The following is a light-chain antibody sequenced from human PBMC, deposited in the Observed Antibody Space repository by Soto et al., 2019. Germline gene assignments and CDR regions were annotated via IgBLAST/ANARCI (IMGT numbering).Light chain of an antibody. V-gene: IGLV2-8*01. CDR3: SSYTNSGV. CDR2: EVS. J-gene: IGLJ1*01. Sequence: HSSLTQPPSASGSPGQSVTISCTGTSSDVGGYNYVSWYQQHPGKAPKAMIYEVSKRPSGVPDRFSGSKSGNTASLTVSGLQAEDEADYYCSSYTNSGVFGTGTKVTVL. CDR1: SSDVGGYNY.